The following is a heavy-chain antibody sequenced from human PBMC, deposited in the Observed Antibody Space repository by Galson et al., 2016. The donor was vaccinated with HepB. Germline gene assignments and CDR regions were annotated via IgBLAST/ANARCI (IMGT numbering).Heavy chain of an antibody. Sequence: SLRLSCAASGFSFSSYSMHWVRQAPGKGLEYIATISGNAGRTYYVDSVQGRFTISRDNAKKTVDLHMSRLRPEDTGVFYCVKDRSITVPAMDAFDLWGQGTMVIVSS. CDR1: GFSFSSYS. J-gene: IGHJ3*01. D-gene: IGHD6-6*01. CDR3: VKDRSITVPAMDAFDL. V-gene: IGHV3-64D*08. CDR2: ISGNAGRT.